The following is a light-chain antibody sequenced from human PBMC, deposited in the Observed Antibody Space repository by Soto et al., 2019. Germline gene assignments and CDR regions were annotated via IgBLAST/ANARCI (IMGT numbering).Light chain of an antibody. CDR3: QHYNSYSEA. CDR2: KAS. CDR1: QGISNY. V-gene: IGKV1-5*03. Sequence: IQLTQSPSSLFASVGDRVTITCRTSQGISNYVNWYQQKPGKAPKILIYKASTLKSGVPSRFRGSGSGTEFTLTISSLQPDDFATYYCQHYNSYSEAVGQGTKVEIK. J-gene: IGKJ1*01.